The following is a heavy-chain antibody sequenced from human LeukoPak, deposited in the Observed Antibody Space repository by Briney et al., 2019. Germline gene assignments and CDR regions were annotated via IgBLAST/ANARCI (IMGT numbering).Heavy chain of an antibody. CDR3: ARDIERGTLDY. D-gene: IGHD1-1*01. CDR2: IYHSGST. CDR1: GYFISSGYY. J-gene: IGHJ4*02. Sequence: SETLSLTCAVSGYFISSGYYWDWILQPPGKGLEWIGSIYHSGSTYYNPSLKSRVTISVDTSKNQFSLRLSSVTAADTAVYYCARDIERGTLDYWGQGTLVTVSS. V-gene: IGHV4-38-2*02.